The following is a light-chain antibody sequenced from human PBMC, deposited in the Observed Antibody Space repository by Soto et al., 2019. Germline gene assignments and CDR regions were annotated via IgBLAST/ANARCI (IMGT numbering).Light chain of an antibody. CDR2: EVN. CDR1: SSDVGNYNY. Sequence: QSVLTQPPSASGSPGQSVTISCTGTSSDVGNYNYVSWYQQHPGKVPKLLLYEVNKRPSGVPDRFSGSKSGSTASLTVSGLQAEDEADYYCSSYAGFNTLIFGGGTKVTVL. CDR3: SSYAGFNTLI. J-gene: IGLJ2*01. V-gene: IGLV2-8*01.